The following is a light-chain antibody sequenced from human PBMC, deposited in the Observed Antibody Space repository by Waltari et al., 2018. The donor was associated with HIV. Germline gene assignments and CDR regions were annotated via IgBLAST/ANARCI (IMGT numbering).Light chain of an antibody. V-gene: IGKV3-11*01. CDR2: DAS. J-gene: IGKJ3*01. CDR1: QSVSSY. CDR3: QQRSNWLFT. Sequence: EIVLTQSPATLSLSPGERATLSCRASQSVSSYLAWYQQKPGQAPRLLIYDASNRATGIPARFSGSGSGTDFTLTISSLEPEDFAVYYCQQRSNWLFTFGPGTK.